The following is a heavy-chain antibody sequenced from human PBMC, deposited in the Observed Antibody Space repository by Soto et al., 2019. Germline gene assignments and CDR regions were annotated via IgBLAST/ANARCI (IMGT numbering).Heavy chain of an antibody. V-gene: IGHV3-33*01. D-gene: IGHD2-8*02. J-gene: IGHJ4*02. Sequence: PGGSLRLSCAASGFTFSSYGVHWVRQAPGKGLEWVAVIWYDGSNKYYADSVKGRFTISRDNSKNTLYLQMNSLRAEDTAVYYCARAGVGGVAPFWGQGTLVTVSS. CDR2: IWYDGSNK. CDR3: ARAGVGGVAPF. CDR1: GFTFSSYG.